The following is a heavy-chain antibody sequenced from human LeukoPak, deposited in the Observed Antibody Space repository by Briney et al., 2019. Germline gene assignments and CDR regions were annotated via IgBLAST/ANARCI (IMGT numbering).Heavy chain of an antibody. J-gene: IGHJ4*02. Sequence: SETPSLTCTVSGGSISTYYWSWIRQPPGKGLEWIGHIYYSGSTNYNPSLTSRVTMSVDTSKNQFSLRLSSVTAADTAVYYCAGGRSSSWYSFLDYWGQGTLVTVSS. CDR1: GGSISTYY. CDR2: IYYSGST. V-gene: IGHV4-59*01. D-gene: IGHD6-13*01. CDR3: AGGRSSSWYSFLDY.